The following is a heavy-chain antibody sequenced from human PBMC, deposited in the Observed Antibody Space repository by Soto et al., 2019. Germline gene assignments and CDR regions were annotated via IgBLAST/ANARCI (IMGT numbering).Heavy chain of an antibody. J-gene: IGHJ1*01. CDR1: GSIFSGYG. V-gene: IGHV3-33*01. CDR3: ARGGIGSTTFLRFLEY. D-gene: IGHD3-10*02. Sequence: QAQLVESGGVVVQPGRSLRLSCAASGSIFSGYGMHWVRQAPGKGLEWVPVISYDGSNISYADSVMGRFTISRDNSKNTQHLGMNSRRDEGKAVCYCARGGIGSTTFLRFLEYWGQGNSVTACS. CDR2: ISYDGSNI.